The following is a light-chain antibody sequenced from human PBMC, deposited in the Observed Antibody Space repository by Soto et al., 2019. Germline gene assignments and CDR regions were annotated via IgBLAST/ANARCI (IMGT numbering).Light chain of an antibody. CDR1: QSISSY. V-gene: IGKV1-39*01. J-gene: IGKJ2*01. CDR3: QQSYSTPYT. CDR2: AAS. Sequence: DIQMTQSPSSLSASVGDRVTITCRASQSISSYLNWYQQKPGKAPNPLIYAASSLQSGVPSRFSGSGSGTDFTLTISSLQPEDFANYYCQQSYSTPYTFGQGTKLEIK.